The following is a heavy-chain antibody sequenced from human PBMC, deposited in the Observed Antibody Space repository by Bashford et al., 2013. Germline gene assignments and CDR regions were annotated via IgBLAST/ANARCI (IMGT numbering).Heavy chain of an antibody. CDR3: ARLKVVAGRNDAFDM. CDR2: IWPDDSDA. V-gene: IGHV5-51*01. J-gene: IGHJ3*02. D-gene: IGHD2-15*01. Sequence: WVRQMPGKGLEWVGIIWPDDSDARYSPSFQGQVTITVDKYISTAYLQWSSLKASDTAIYYCARLKVVAGRNDAFDMWGQGTMVTVSS.